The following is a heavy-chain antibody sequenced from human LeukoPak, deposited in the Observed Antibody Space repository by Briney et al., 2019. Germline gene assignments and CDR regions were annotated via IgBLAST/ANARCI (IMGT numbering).Heavy chain of an antibody. D-gene: IGHD3-3*01. J-gene: IGHJ5*02. CDR1: GGSISSYY. CDR3: ARVGITIFGVRVDP. Sequence: SETLSLTCTVSGGSISSYYWSWIRQPPGKGLEWIGYIYYSGSTNYNPFLKSRVTISVDTSKNQFPLKLSSATAADTAVYYCARVGITIFGVRVDPWGQGTLVTVSS. CDR2: IYYSGST. V-gene: IGHV4-59*01.